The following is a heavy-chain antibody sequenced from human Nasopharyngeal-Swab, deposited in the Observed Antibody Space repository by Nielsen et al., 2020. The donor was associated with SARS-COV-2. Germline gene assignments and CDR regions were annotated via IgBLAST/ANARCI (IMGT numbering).Heavy chain of an antibody. J-gene: IGHJ5*02. CDR2: IDPRDSYI. V-gene: IGHV5-10-1*01. Sequence: GESLKISCKGSGYSFTNYWIVWVRQMPGKGLEWMGTIDPRDSYITYSPSFQGHVTISTDKSINTAYLQWSSLKASDTAMYYCARLISGSGPFDPWGQGTLVTVS. CDR3: ARLISGSGPFDP. D-gene: IGHD3-10*01. CDR1: GYSFTNYW.